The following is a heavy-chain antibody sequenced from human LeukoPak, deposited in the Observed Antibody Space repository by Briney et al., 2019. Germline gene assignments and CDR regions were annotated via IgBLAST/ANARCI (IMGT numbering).Heavy chain of an antibody. CDR2: ISGYNDDT. CDR3: ARSPLSSRWYMYYYGMDV. J-gene: IGHJ6*02. CDR1: GYTFIRYG. V-gene: IGHV1-18*01. D-gene: IGHD6-13*01. Sequence: ASVKVSCKASGYTFIRYGISWVRQAPGQGLEWVGWISGYNDDTNYAQKLQGRVTMTTDTSTSTAYMELRSLRSDDTAVYYCARSPLSSRWYMYYYGMDVWGQGTTVTVSS.